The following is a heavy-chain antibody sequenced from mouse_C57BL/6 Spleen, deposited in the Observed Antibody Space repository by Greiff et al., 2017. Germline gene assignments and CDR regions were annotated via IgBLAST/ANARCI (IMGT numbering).Heavy chain of an antibody. CDR1: GYSFTSYY. CDR3: ARAYPPAYSPFAY. J-gene: IGHJ3*01. D-gene: IGHD2-10*01. V-gene: IGHV1-66*01. CDR2: IYPGSGNT. Sequence: QVQLQQSGPELVKPGASVKISCKASGYSFTSYYIHWVKQRPGQGLEWIGWIYPGSGNTKYNEKFKGKATLTADTSSSTAYMQLSSLTSEDSAVYYCARAYPPAYSPFAYWGQGTLVTVSA.